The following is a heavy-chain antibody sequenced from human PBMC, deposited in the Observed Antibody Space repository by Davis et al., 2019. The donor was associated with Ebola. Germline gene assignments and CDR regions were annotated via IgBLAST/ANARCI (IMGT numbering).Heavy chain of an antibody. CDR2: IYYSGIT. Sequence: SQTLSLTCTVSGGSISSYYWGWIRQPPGKGLEWIGSIYYSGITYYNPSLKSRVTISVDTSKNQFSLKLRSVTVADTAVYYCARQGWSGYSLRHWLDPWGRGTLVTVSS. CDR3: ARQGWSGYSLRHWLDP. CDR1: GGSISSYY. J-gene: IGHJ5*02. V-gene: IGHV4-39*01. D-gene: IGHD3-3*01.